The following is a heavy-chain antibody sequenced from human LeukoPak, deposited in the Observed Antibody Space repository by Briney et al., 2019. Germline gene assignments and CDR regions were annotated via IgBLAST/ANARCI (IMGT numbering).Heavy chain of an antibody. V-gene: IGHV4-59*05. Sequence: PSETLSLTCTVSGGSISSYYWSWIRQPPGKGLEWIGSIYYSGSTYYNPSLKSRVTISVDTSKNQFSLKLSSVTAADTAVYYCSSGYGIDYWGQGTLVAVSS. J-gene: IGHJ4*02. CDR3: SSGYGIDY. CDR2: IYYSGST. D-gene: IGHD3-22*01. CDR1: GGSISSYY.